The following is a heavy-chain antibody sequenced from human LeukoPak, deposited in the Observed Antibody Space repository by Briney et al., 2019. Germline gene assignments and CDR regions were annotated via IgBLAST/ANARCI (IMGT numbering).Heavy chain of an antibody. CDR2: IWYDGSNT. V-gene: IGHV3-33*01. Sequence: PGGSLRLSCAASGFPFSTFGMHWARQAPDKGLEWVAVIWYDGSNTYYADSVKGRFTISRDNSNDTLFLQMNSLRAEDTAVYYCAREMTIFVNAFDMWGQGTVVTVSS. J-gene: IGHJ3*02. CDR3: AREMTIFVNAFDM. D-gene: IGHD3-3*01. CDR1: GFPFSTFG.